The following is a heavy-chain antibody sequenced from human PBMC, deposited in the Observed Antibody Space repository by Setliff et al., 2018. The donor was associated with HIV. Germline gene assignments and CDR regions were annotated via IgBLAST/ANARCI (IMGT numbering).Heavy chain of an antibody. V-gene: IGHV1-3*01. Sequence: ASVKVSCKASGYTFTNFAIHWLRQAPGQRFEWVGWINAGKGDTKYAQNFQGRVTISSDTSATTAFMEMRSLKSEDTAVYYCARSGCSGDCYFCDLDYWGQGTVVTVSS. D-gene: IGHD2-21*02. CDR3: ARSGCSGDCYFCDLDY. J-gene: IGHJ4*02. CDR2: INAGKGDT. CDR1: GYTFTNFA.